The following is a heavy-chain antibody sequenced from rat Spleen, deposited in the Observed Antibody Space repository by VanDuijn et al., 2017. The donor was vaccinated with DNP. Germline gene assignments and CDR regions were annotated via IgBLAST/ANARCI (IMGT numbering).Heavy chain of an antibody. CDR2: ISYDGGST. J-gene: IGHJ2*01. CDR3: ARHVLPLRVWDY. CDR1: GFTLSDYY. Sequence: EVQLVESGGGFVQPGGSLKLSCAASGFTLSDYYMAWVRQAPPKGLEWVAYISYDGGSTYSGDSVKGRFTISRDIAKNTLYLQMSSLRSEDMATYYCARHVLPLRVWDYWGQGVMVTVSS. V-gene: IGHV5-22*01. D-gene: IGHD4-1*01.